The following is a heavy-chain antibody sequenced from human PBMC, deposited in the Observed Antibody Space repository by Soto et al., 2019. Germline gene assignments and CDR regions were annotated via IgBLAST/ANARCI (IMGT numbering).Heavy chain of an antibody. V-gene: IGHV4-31*03. CDR3: ARTAAIRRNPGQTETYYFDY. CDR2: IYYSGST. J-gene: IGHJ4*02. Sequence: SETLSLTCTVSGGSISSGGYYWSWIRQHPGKGLEWIGYIYYSGSTYYNPSLKSRVTISVDTSKNQFSLKLSSVTAADTAVYYCARTAAIRRNPGQTETYYFDYWGQGTLVTVSS. CDR1: GGSISSGGYY. D-gene: IGHD2-2*01.